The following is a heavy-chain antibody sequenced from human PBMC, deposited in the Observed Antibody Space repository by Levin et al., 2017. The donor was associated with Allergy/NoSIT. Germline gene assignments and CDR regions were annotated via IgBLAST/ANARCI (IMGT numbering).Heavy chain of an antibody. D-gene: IGHD6-13*01. CDR3: ARHRAAIAAAAHVPSGKYYYYYGMDV. Sequence: GESLKISCKGSGYSFTSYWIGWVRQMPGKGLEWMGIIYPGDSDTRYSPSFQGQVTISADKSISTAYLQWSSLKASDTAMYYCARHRAAIAAAAHVPSGKYYYYYGMDVWGQGTTVTVSS. CDR2: IYPGDSDT. CDR1: GYSFTSYW. J-gene: IGHJ6*02. V-gene: IGHV5-51*01.